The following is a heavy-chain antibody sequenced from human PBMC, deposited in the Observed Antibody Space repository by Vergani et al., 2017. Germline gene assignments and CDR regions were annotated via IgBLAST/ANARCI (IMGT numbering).Heavy chain of an antibody. V-gene: IGHV4-34*01. J-gene: IGHJ4*02. Sequence: QVQLQQWGAGLLKPSETLSLTCAVYGGSFSGYYCSWIRQPPGKGLEWIGEINHSGSTNYNPSLKSRVTISVDTSKNQFSLKLSSVTAADTAVYYCARGPSRYYYDSSGYYQTSFDYWGQGTLVTVSS. CDR1: GGSFSGYY. CDR3: ARGPSRYYYDSSGYYQTSFDY. CDR2: INHSGST. D-gene: IGHD3-22*01.